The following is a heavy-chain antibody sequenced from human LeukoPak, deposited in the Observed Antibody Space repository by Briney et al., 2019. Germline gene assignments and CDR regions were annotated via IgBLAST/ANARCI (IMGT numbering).Heavy chain of an antibody. CDR3: ARCTTGKTFGSLREIKKSREIDF. J-gene: IGHJ4*02. CDR2: I. D-gene: IGHD1-1*01. CDR1: GFTFSS. Sequence: GGSLRLSCAASGFTFSSMNWVRQAPGKGLEWVSSINYADSVRGRFTISRDNAKNSLFLQMDSLRGEDTAVYYCARCTTGKTFGSLREIKKSREIDFWGQGTLVTVSS. V-gene: IGHV3-21*01.